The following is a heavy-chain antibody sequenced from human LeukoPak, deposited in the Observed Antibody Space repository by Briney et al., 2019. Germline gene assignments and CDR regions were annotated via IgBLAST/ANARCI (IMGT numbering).Heavy chain of an antibody. CDR3: AKDIAGSRGDCLDS. Sequence: PGGSLRLSCATSGFSFDDYAMHWVRHGPGKGLEWVALVSWDGGSAYYADAVSGRFRISRDNTKRSLYLQMSGLRDDDTALYFCAKDIAGSRGDCLDSWGQGTRVTVSS. J-gene: IGHJ4*02. CDR1: GFSFDDYA. V-gene: IGHV3-43D*03. CDR2: VSWDGGSA. D-gene: IGHD3-10*01.